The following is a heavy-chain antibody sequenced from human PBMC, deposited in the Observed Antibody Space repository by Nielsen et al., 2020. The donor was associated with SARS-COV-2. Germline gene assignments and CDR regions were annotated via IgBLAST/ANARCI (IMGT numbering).Heavy chain of an antibody. D-gene: IGHD6-13*01. CDR2: IKAKTDGETT. CDR1: GFTFRNAW. J-gene: IGHJ6*02. V-gene: IGHV3-15*01. CDR3: STVGVAAVGTYYYYYGMDV. Sequence: GESLKLSCVASGFTFRNAWMTLVRQAPGKGQGWVGRIKAKTDGETTVYAAPVQGRFTISRDDSELTLYLQMDSLEIEDTGVYYCSTVGVAAVGTYYYYYGMDVWGQGTTVAVSS.